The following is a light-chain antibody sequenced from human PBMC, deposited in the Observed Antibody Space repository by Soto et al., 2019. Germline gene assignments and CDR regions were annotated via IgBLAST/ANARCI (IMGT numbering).Light chain of an antibody. Sequence: QSVLTQPPSASGTPGQRVTISCSGGGSSVGSNTVNWYQQLPGTAPKLLIYANHQRPSGVPDRFSGSKSGTSASLAISGLQSEDEADYYCAAWDDRLAGEVFGGGTQLTVL. CDR3: AAWDDRLAGEV. CDR2: ANH. J-gene: IGLJ2*01. CDR1: GSSVGSNT. V-gene: IGLV1-44*01.